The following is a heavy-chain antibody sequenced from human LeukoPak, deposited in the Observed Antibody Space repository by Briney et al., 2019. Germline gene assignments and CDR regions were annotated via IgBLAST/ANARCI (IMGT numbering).Heavy chain of an antibody. CDR2: VWYDGSNE. CDR1: VFTLSSYG. D-gene: IGHD2-21*01. CDR3: ARALWPYYFDY. J-gene: IGHJ4*02. Sequence: GMSLSLSRAPSVFTLSSYGMHWVRQAPAKGLEWVAIVWYDGSNEYYADSVKDRFPNSRDNSQHTLYLQMNSLRAEDTAVYFCARALWPYYFDYGGQGTLVTVSS. V-gene: IGHV3-33*01.